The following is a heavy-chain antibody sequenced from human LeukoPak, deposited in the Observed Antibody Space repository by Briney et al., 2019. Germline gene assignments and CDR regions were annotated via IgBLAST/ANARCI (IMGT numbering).Heavy chain of an antibody. CDR2: IYSGGST. D-gene: IGHD3-10*01. CDR3: ARDGGLFGTYYFDY. Sequence: GGTLRLSCAASGFTVSSNYMSWVRQAPGKGLEWVSVIYSGGSTYYADSVKGRFTISRDNSKNTLYLQMNSLRAEDTAVYYCARDGGLFGTYYFDYWGQGTLVTVSS. V-gene: IGHV3-53*01. J-gene: IGHJ4*02. CDR1: GFTVSSNY.